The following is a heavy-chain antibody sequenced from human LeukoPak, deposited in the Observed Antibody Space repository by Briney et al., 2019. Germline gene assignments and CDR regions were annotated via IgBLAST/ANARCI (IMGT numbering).Heavy chain of an antibody. CDR2: ISGSGGST. V-gene: IGHV3-23*01. CDR1: GFTLSYYW. Sequence: PGGSLRLSCAASGFTLSYYWMHWVRQAPRKGLEWVSAISGSGGSTYYADSVKGRFTIPRDNSKNTLYLQMNSLRAEDTAVYYCAKPDSSGWYDGLGYWGQGTLVTVSS. CDR3: AKPDSSGWYDGLGY. D-gene: IGHD6-19*01. J-gene: IGHJ4*02.